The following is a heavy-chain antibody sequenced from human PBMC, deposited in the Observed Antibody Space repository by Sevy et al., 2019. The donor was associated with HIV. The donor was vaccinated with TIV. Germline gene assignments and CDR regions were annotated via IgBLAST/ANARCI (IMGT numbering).Heavy chain of an antibody. V-gene: IGHV3-23*01. CDR2: ISGSGGST. CDR1: GFTFSSYA. D-gene: IGHD3-10*01. Sequence: GGSLRLSCAASGFTFSSYAMSWVRQAPGKGLEWVSAISGSGGSTYYADSVKGRFTISRDNSKNTLYLQMNSLRAEDTAVYYCANGFDKTDYYGSGSYYNGYFDYWGQGTLVTVSS. J-gene: IGHJ4*02. CDR3: ANGFDKTDYYGSGSYYNGYFDY.